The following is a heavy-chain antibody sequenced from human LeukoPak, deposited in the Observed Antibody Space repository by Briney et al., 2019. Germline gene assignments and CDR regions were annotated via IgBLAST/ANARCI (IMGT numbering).Heavy chain of an antibody. V-gene: IGHV4-34*01. Sequence: SETLSLTCAVYGGSFSGYYWSWIRQPPGKGLEWIGEINHSGSTNYNPSLKSRVTISVDTSKNQFSLKLSSVTAADTAVYYCARHWGGSCYNHFNYWGQGTLVTVSS. D-gene: IGHD2-15*01. CDR1: GGSFSGYY. CDR3: ARHWGGSCYNHFNY. J-gene: IGHJ4*02. CDR2: INHSGST.